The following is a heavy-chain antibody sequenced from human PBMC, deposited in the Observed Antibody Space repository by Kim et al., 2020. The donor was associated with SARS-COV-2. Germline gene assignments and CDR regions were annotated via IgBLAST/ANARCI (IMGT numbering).Heavy chain of an antibody. V-gene: IGHV3-33*01. CDR1: GFTFSSYA. CDR3: ARTSYDFWSGYKFDY. Sequence: GGSLRLSCAASGFTFSSYAMHWVRQAPGKGLEWVAVIWYDGSNKYYADSVKGRFTISRDNSKNTLYLQMNSLRAEDTAVYYCARTSYDFWSGYKFDYWGQGTLVTVSS. D-gene: IGHD3-3*01. CDR2: IWYDGSNK. J-gene: IGHJ4*02.